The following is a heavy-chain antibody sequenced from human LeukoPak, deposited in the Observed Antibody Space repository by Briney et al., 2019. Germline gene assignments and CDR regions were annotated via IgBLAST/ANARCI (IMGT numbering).Heavy chain of an antibody. J-gene: IGHJ4*02. CDR2: IYRCGST. CDR1: GFTVSSNY. CDR3: ARTERRVSYFDY. Sequence: GGSLRLSCAASGFTVSSNYMSWVRQALGEGLVWVSVIYRCGSTYYADSVKGRFTISRHNSKNTLYLQMNSLRAEDTAVYYCARTERRVSYFDYWGQGTLVTVSS. D-gene: IGHD1-1*01. V-gene: IGHV3-53*04.